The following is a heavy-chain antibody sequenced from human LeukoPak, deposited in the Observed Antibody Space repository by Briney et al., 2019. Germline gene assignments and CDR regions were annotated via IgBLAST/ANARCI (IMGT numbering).Heavy chain of an antibody. D-gene: IGHD3-9*01. V-gene: IGHV3-48*04. CDR3: ARGLTYYDILTGYHDRLDYFDY. CDR2: ISSSGSTI. J-gene: IGHJ4*02. Sequence: GGSLRLSCAASGFTFSSYNMNWVRQAPGKGLEWVSYISSSGSTIYYADSVRGRFTISRDNAKKSLYLQMNSLRAEDTAVYYCARGLTYYDILTGYHDRLDYFDYWGQGTLVTVSS. CDR1: GFTFSSYN.